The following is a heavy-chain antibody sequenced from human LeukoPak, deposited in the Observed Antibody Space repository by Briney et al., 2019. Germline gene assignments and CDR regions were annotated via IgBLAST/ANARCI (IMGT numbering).Heavy chain of an antibody. J-gene: IGHJ4*02. CDR3: ARSWGYDYVWGSYLVY. CDR2: INPNSGNT. CDR1: GYTFTGYY. D-gene: IGHD3-16*02. V-gene: IGHV1-8*02. Sequence: ASVKVSCKASGYTFTGYYMHWVRQAPGQGLEWMGWINPNSGNTGYAQKFQGRVTMTRNTSISTAYMELSSLRSEDTAVYYCARSWGYDYVWGSYLVYWGQGTLVTVSS.